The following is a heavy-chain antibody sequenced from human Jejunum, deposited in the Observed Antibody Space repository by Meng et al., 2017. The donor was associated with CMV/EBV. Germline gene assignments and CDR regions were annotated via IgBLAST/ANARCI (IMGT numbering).Heavy chain of an antibody. D-gene: IGHD3-16*01. CDR2: LFGTDAT. V-gene: IGHV3-53*01. Sequence: CAASGFTVSSYYMTWVRQAPGKGLEWVSVLFGTDATYYADSVRGRFTISRDISKNTVHLQMNSLNAEDTAIYYCARGRVSSSVFDYWGQGTLVTVSS. CDR3: ARGRVSSSVFDY. CDR1: GFTVSSYY. J-gene: IGHJ4*02.